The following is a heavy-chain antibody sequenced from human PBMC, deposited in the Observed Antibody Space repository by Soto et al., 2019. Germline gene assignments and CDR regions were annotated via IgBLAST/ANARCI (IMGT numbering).Heavy chain of an antibody. D-gene: IGHD2-2*01. CDR1: GFTFSSYG. CDR3: ARRATGYCSSTSCYYSLWYNWFDP. CDR2: IWYDGSNK. V-gene: IGHV3-33*01. Sequence: PGGSLILSCAASGFTFSSYGMHWVRQAPGKGLEWVAVIWYDGSNKYYADSVKGRFTISRDNSKNTLYLQMNSLRAEDTAVYYCARRATGYCSSTSCYYSLWYNWFDPWGQGTLVTVSS. J-gene: IGHJ5*02.